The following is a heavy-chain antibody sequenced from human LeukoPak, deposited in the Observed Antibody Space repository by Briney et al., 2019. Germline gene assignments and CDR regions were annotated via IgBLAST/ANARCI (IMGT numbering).Heavy chain of an antibody. J-gene: IGHJ6*02. CDR3: ARGGHCSGGSCYYHPYGMDA. CDR1: GFSVSSNY. Sequence: PGGSLRLSCAASGFSVSSNYMSWVRQAPGRGLEWVSVIYSAGTTYYADSVKGGFTISRDTSKNTLYLQMSSLRAEDTAVYYCARGGHCSGGSCYYHPYGMDAWGQGTTVTVSS. D-gene: IGHD2-15*01. CDR2: IYSAGTT. V-gene: IGHV3-66*01.